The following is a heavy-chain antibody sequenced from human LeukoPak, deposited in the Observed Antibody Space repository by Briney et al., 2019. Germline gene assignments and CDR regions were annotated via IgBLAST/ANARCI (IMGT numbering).Heavy chain of an antibody. D-gene: IGHD4-17*01. V-gene: IGHV3-23*01. CDR2: ISGSGGST. CDR1: GFTFSSYA. CDR3: ATTVTYRGYFDY. J-gene: IGHJ4*02. Sequence: GGSLRLSCAASGFTFSSYAMSWVRQAPGKGLEWVSAISGSGGSTYYADSVKGRFTISRDNAKTSLYLQMNSLRVEDTVVYYCATTVTYRGYFDYWGQGTLVTVSS.